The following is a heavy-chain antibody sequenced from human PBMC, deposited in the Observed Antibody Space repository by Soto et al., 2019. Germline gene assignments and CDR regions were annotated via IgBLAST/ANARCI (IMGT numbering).Heavy chain of an antibody. CDR1: GCTFTRYD. J-gene: IGHJ4*02. Sequence: AAVKVSCKACGCTFTRYDIYWVRQATGQGLEWMGWMNPSTGNSGYAQKFQGRVTMTSDTSISTAHMELSSLRSEDTAVYYCARRAETNGWNGFGADKYYFDFWGQGTLVTVSS. CDR2: MNPSTGNS. D-gene: IGHD1-1*01. V-gene: IGHV1-8*01. CDR3: ARRAETNGWNGFGADKYYFDF.